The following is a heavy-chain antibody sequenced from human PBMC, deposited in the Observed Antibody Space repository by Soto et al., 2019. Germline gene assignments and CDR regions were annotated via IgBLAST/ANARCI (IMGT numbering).Heavy chain of an antibody. V-gene: IGHV3-7*05. CDR3: ARDWSSTGGMDV. Sequence: GGSLRLSCTVSGFTFTSYWMNWVRQAPGKGLEWVANIKQDGSVQHYVDSVKGRFTISRDNAKKSLFLQMNSLRAEDTAVYYCARDWSSTGGMDVWGQGTTVTVSS. CDR1: GFTFTSYW. D-gene: IGHD1-26*01. CDR2: IKQDGSVQ. J-gene: IGHJ6*02.